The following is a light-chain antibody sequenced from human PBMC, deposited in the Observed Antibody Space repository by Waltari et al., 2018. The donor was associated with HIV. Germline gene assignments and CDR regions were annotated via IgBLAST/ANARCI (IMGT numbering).Light chain of an antibody. CDR1: QSIGDN. Sequence: AVQMTQSPSSLSASTGDRITLTCRASQSIGDNLVWYQQKPGTAPNLLIYAASTLQSGVPLRFNGSGSGTDFTLTISCLQSEDFATYYCQQYHTYPRTFCQGTKVEIK. CDR2: AAS. V-gene: IGKV1-8*01. CDR3: QQYHTYPRT. J-gene: IGKJ1*01.